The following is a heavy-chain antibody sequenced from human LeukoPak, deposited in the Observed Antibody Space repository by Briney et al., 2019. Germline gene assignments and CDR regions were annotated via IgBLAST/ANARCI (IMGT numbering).Heavy chain of an antibody. Sequence: SVKLSCNASGYTFTNYYIHWVRQPPGQGLELMGIINPSGSSTSYAQKFQGRVTMTRDTSTTTVYLELSSLRFEDTAVYYCAGGTTNTKGAFDMWGQGKMVTVSS. CDR2: INPSGSST. CDR3: AGGTTNTKGAFDM. J-gene: IGHJ3*02. V-gene: IGHV1-46*01. D-gene: IGHD2-8*01. CDR1: GYTFTNYY.